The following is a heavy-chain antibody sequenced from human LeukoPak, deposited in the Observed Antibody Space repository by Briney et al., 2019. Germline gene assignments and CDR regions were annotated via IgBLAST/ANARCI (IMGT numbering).Heavy chain of an antibody. D-gene: IGHD3-16*02. V-gene: IGHV1-18*01. CDR3: ARDQYDSVWGSHRPYFDY. CDR2: ISVHNGNP. CDR1: GYTFSSYG. Sequence: ASVKVSCKASGYTFSSYGISWVRQAPGQGLEWMGWISVHNGNPEYAQKFQGRVIMTTDTLTSTAYMELRSLRSDDTAVYYCARDQYDSVWGSHRPYFDYWGQGTLVTVSS. J-gene: IGHJ4*02.